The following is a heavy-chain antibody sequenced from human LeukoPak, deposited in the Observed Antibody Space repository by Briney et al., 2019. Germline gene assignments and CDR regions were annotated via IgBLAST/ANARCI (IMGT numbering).Heavy chain of an antibody. V-gene: IGHV3-11*04. D-gene: IGHD6-25*01. Sequence: SRRLTWADSGLTLSAYYTSWILQAPGSGREWVSHTIERGSRIFYGESVKGRSTIARHNAKNPLYLQMNSLRAEDTAVYYCAKAAASMDVWGKGITVTVSS. CDR3: AKAAASMDV. CDR2: TIERGSRI. J-gene: IGHJ6*03. CDR1: GLTLSAYY.